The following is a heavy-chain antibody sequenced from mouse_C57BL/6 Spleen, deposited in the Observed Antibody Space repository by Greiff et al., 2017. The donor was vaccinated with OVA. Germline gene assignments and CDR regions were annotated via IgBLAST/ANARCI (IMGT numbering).Heavy chain of an antibody. J-gene: IGHJ2*01. V-gene: IGHV1-69*01. CDR2: IDPSDSYT. CDR3: ARRTVVARGDYFDY. D-gene: IGHD1-1*01. Sequence: QVQLQQSGAELVMPGASVKLSCKASGYTFTSYWMHWVKQRPGQGLEWIGEIDPSDSYTNYNQKFKGKSTLTVDKSSSTAYMQLSSLTSEDSAVYYCARRTVVARGDYFDYWGQGTTLTVSS. CDR1: GYTFTSYW.